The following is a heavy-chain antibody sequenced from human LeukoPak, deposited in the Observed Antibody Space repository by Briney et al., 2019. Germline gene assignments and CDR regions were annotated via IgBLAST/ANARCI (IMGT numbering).Heavy chain of an antibody. CDR3: ARHLPGPYCSGGSCYSDAFDI. D-gene: IGHD2-15*01. CDR1: GFTFSNYA. Sequence: GGSLRLSCAASGFTFSNYAMHWVRQAPGKGLEWVALISYDEGNKYYADSVKGRFTISRDNSNNTLYLQMNSLRAEDTAVYYCARHLPGPYCSGGSCYSDAFDIWGQGTMVTVSS. J-gene: IGHJ3*02. V-gene: IGHV3-30-3*01. CDR2: ISYDEGNK.